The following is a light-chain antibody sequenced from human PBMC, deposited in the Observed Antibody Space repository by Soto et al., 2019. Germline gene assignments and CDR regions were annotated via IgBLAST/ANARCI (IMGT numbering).Light chain of an antibody. CDR2: GAS. J-gene: IGKJ1*01. Sequence: EIVLTQSPGTLSLSPGERATLSCRASQSVSSSYLAWYQQKPGQAPRLLIYGASSKATGIPDRFSGSGSGTDFTLTISRLEPEDFGVYYCQQYGSSPLTFGRGTKVDI. CDR3: QQYGSSPLT. V-gene: IGKV3-20*01. CDR1: QSVSSSY.